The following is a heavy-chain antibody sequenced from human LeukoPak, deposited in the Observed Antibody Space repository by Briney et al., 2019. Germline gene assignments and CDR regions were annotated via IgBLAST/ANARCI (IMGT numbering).Heavy chain of an antibody. CDR3: ARGGSGYSYGKIDS. J-gene: IGHJ4*02. CDR1: GFTFSTYS. V-gene: IGHV3-21*04. CDR2: ISSSSYYI. D-gene: IGHD5-18*01. Sequence: PGGSLRLSCAASGFTFSTYSMNWVRQAPGKGLEWVSSISSSSYYIYYADSVRGRFTISRDNSKNTLYLQMNSLRAEDTAVYYCARGGSGYSYGKIDSWGQGILVTVSS.